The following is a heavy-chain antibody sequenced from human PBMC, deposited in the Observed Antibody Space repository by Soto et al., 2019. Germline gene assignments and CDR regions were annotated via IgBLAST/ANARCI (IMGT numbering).Heavy chain of an antibody. Sequence: SETLSLTCAVSGGSISSSNWWSWVRQPPGKGLEWIGEIYHSGNTNYNPSLKSRVTISVDKSKNQFSLRLSSVTAADTAVYYCARVDDYGDYVYDYWGQGTLVTVSS. J-gene: IGHJ4*02. CDR1: GGSISSSNW. V-gene: IGHV4-4*02. CDR2: IYHSGNT. D-gene: IGHD4-17*01. CDR3: ARVDDYGDYVYDY.